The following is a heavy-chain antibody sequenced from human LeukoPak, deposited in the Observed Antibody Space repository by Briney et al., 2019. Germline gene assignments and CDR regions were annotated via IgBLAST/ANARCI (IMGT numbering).Heavy chain of an antibody. CDR3: YGANAEH. CDR1: GFTFSSYW. CDR2: INTDGSST. J-gene: IGHJ1*01. Sequence: PGGSLRLSCAASGFTFSSYWMHWVRQAPGKGLMWVSGINTDGSSTSYADSVKGRFTISRDNAKNTLFLQMNSLRGEDTAVYYCYGANAEHWGQGTLVTVSS. D-gene: IGHD4-23*01. V-gene: IGHV3-74*01.